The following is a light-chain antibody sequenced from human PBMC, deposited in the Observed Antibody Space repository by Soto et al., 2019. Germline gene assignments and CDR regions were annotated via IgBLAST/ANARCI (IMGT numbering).Light chain of an antibody. V-gene: IGLV1-44*01. CDR3: AAWDDSLNGFYV. Sequence: SVLTQPPSASGTPGQRVTISCSASSSNTGSNTVSWYQQLPGTAPKLLIYSNNQRSSGVPDRFSGSKSGTSASLAISGLQSEDEADYYCAAWDDSLNGFYVFGTGTKVTVL. J-gene: IGLJ1*01. CDR1: SSNTGSNT. CDR2: SNN.